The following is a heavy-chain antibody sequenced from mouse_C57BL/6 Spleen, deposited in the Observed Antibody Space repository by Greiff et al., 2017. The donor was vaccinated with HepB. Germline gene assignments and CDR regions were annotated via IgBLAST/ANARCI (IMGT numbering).Heavy chain of an antibody. D-gene: IGHD1-1*01. V-gene: IGHV1-81*01. Sequence: VQLQQSGAELARPGASVKLSCKASGYTFTSYGISWVKQRTGQGLEWIGEIYPRSGNTYYNEKFKGKATLTADKSSSPAYMELRSLTSEDSAVYCCARRITTVVASPDYSDYWGQGTTLTVSS. CDR1: GYTFTSYG. CDR3: ARRITTVVASPDYSDY. CDR2: IYPRSGNT. J-gene: IGHJ2*01.